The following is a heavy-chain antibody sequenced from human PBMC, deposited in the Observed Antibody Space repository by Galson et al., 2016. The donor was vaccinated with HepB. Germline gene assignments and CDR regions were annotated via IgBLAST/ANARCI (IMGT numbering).Heavy chain of an antibody. V-gene: IGHV1-3*04. CDR3: ARGIFSGSYSTGWYYFDH. CDR1: GYTFSSYA. CDR2: INTANGNT. D-gene: IGHD1-26*01. Sequence: SVKVSCKASGYTFSSYAMHWVRQAPGQRLEWMGWINTANGNTKYSQKLQGRVTITRDTSASTAYMELSSLKSEDTAVYYCARGIFSGSYSTGWYYFDHWGQGILVTVSS. J-gene: IGHJ4*02.